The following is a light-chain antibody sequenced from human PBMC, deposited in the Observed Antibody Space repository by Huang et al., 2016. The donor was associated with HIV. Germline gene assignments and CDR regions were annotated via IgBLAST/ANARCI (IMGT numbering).Light chain of an antibody. Sequence: IEMTQSPATLSVSPGERVTLSCRASQIISDNLAWYQHNPAQAPRLLIYGASPRATGIAVRFRGSGCGTELTLSISSLQSEDSAVYYCQQYNTWPPKYTFGQGTKVEIK. V-gene: IGKV3-15*01. CDR2: GAS. J-gene: IGKJ2*01. CDR1: QIISDN. CDR3: QQYNTWPPKYT.